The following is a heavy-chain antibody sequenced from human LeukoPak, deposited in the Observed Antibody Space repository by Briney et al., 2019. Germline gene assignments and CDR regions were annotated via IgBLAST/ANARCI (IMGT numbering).Heavy chain of an antibody. CDR3: ARLDRLRYFDWSMAYFDY. V-gene: IGHV5-51*01. J-gene: IGHJ4*02. Sequence: GESLKISCKGSGYSFTSYWIGWVRQMPGKGLEGMGIIYPGDSDTRYSPSFQGQVTISADKSISTAYLQWSSLKASDTAMYYCARLDRLRYFDWSMAYFDYWGQGTLVTVSS. D-gene: IGHD3-9*01. CDR1: GYSFTSYW. CDR2: IYPGDSDT.